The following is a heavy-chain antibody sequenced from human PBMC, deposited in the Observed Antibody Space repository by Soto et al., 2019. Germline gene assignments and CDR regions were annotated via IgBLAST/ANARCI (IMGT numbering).Heavy chain of an antibody. CDR1: GYSFHTYW. J-gene: IGHJ6*02. CDR2: IYPFDSET. D-gene: IGHD2-8*01. Sequence: GESLKISCQGFGYSFHTYWIAWVRQMPGGGLDWMGIIYPFDSETTYNPSFQGQVTLSVDKSIRTAYLQWTSLKASDTAIYFCARLLTTGGSRLCSTGVCPNMGGMDVWGQGTTVTASS. V-gene: IGHV5-51*01. CDR3: ARLLTTGGSRLCSTGVCPNMGGMDV.